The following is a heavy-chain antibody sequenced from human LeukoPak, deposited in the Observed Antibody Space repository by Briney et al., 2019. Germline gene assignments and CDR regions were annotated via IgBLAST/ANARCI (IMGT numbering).Heavy chain of an antibody. CDR2: VYYSGST. Sequence: SETLSLTCTVSGGSISSYYWSWIRQPPGKGLEWIGYVYYSGSTNYNPSLKSRVTISVDTSKNQFSLKLSSVTAADTAVYYCARAGASSSRAWFDPWGQGTLVTVSS. V-gene: IGHV4-59*01. D-gene: IGHD6-6*01. CDR1: GGSISSYY. J-gene: IGHJ5*02. CDR3: ARAGASSSRAWFDP.